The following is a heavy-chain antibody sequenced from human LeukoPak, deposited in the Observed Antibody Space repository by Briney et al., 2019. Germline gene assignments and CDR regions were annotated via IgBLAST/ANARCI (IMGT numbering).Heavy chain of an antibody. CDR1: GFTFSTSA. CDR3: AKGKGLPHYYYYGMDV. CDR2: IGGSGDTT. J-gene: IGHJ6*02. V-gene: IGHV3-23*01. Sequence: PGGSLRLSCAASGFTFSTSAMNWVRQAPGKGLEWVSVIGGSGDTTYYADSVRGRFTISRDNFKNTLYLQMNSLTAEDTAIYYCAKGKGLPHYYYYGMDVWGQGTTVTASS.